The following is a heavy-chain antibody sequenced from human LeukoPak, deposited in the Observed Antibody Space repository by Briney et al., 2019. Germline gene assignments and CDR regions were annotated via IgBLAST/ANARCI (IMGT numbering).Heavy chain of an antibody. V-gene: IGHV3-30*02. CDR2: IRYDGSNK. Sequence: PGGSLRLSCAASGFTFSSYGMHWVRQAPGKGLEWVAFIRYDGSNKYYADSVKGRFTISRDNSKNTLYLQMNSLRAEDTAVYYCARDEYSSGWDDAFDIWGQGTMVTVSS. J-gene: IGHJ3*02. CDR1: GFTFSSYG. D-gene: IGHD6-19*01. CDR3: ARDEYSSGWDDAFDI.